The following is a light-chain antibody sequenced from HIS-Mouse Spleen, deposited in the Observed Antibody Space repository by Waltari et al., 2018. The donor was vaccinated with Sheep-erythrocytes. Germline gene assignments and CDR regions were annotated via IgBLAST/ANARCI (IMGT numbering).Light chain of an antibody. J-gene: IGLJ1*01. CDR1: SSDVGGYNY. CDR2: DVS. Sequence: QSALTQPRSVSGSPGQSVTISCTGTSSDVGGYNYVSWYQQHPGKAPKLMIYDVSKRPSWVPDRVSGSKSGNTASLTISVLQAEDDADYYCCSYAGSYNHVFATGTKVTVL. CDR3: CSYAGSYNHV. V-gene: IGLV2-11*01.